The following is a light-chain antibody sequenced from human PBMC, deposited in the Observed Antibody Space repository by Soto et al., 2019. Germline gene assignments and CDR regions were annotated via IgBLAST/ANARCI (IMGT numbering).Light chain of an antibody. J-gene: IGKJ1*01. CDR1: QTVSSK. V-gene: IGKV3-11*01. CDR2: DTS. CDR3: QQYNSYSAA. Sequence: ILLTQSPATLSSSAGERATLSCRASQTVSSKLAWYQHKPGQAPRLLIYDTSNRATGIPARFSGSGSGTDFTLTISSLQPDDFATYYCQQYNSYSAAFGQGTKVDIK.